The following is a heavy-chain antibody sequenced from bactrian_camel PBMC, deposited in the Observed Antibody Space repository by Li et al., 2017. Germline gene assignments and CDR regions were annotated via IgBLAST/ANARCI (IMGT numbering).Heavy chain of an antibody. CDR1: QYTYSSNC. CDR3: ASGLSLFT. D-gene: IGHD5*01. V-gene: IGHV3S31*01. CDR2: INTGDGST. J-gene: IGHJ6*01. Sequence: DVQLVESGGGTVQAGGSLRLSCAASQYTYSSNCVGWFRQAPGKEREGVAAINTGDGSTFYSDSVKGRFTISRDNAKNTVYLQMNSLKPEDTAMYYCASGLSLFTWGQGTQVTVS.